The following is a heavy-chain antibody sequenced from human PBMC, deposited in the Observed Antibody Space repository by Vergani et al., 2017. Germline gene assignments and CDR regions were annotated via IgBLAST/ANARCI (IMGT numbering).Heavy chain of an antibody. CDR2: IYPGDSDT. V-gene: IGHV5-51*01. Sequence: EVQLVQSGAEVKKPGESLKISCKGSGYSFTGYWIGWVRQMTGKGLEWMGIIYPGDSDTRYSPSFQGQVTISADSSISTAYRQWSSLKSSDTAMYYCARGYCSSTSCYTSFNYWGQGTLVTVSS. D-gene: IGHD2-2*02. CDR1: GYSFTGYW. CDR3: ARGYCSSTSCYTSFNY. J-gene: IGHJ4*02.